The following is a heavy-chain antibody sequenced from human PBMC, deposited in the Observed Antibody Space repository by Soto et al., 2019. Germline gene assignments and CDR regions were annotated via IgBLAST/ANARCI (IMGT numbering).Heavy chain of an antibody. J-gene: IGHJ4*02. CDR3: STGGYFLDY. D-gene: IGHD3-16*01. CDR1: GFIFSNAW. CDR2: IESKTDGETT. V-gene: IGHV3-15*04. Sequence: GGSLRLSCAASGFIFSNAWMNWVRQAPGKGLEWVGRIESKTDGETTDYAAPVKGRFTISRDDSKNTVYLQMNNLKTEDTAVYYCSTGGYFLDYWGQGTLVTVSS.